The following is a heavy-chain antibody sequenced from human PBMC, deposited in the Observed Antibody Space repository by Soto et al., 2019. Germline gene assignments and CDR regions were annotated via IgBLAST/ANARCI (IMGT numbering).Heavy chain of an antibody. CDR2: ISTYTGNT. CDR1: GYTFTNYD. D-gene: IGHD3-10*01. J-gene: IGHJ6*02. CDR3: ARGYYYGSGRPTPGGMDV. Sequence: QVHLVQSGAEVKKPGASVKVSCKASGYTFTNYDINWVRQAPGQGLEWMGWISTYTGNTNYAQKLQGRVTMTTDTSTSTAYMELRSLTSDDTAVYYCARGYYYGSGRPTPGGMDVWGQGTTVTVFS. V-gene: IGHV1-18*01.